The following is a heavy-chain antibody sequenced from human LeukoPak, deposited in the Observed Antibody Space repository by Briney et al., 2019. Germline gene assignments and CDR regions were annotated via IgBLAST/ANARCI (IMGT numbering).Heavy chain of an antibody. J-gene: IGHJ4*02. Sequence: PGGSLRLSCAASGFTFSSYEMNWVRQAPGKGLEWVSYISSSGSTIYYADSVKGRFTISRDNAKNSLYLQMNSLRAEDTAVYYCARDGGYSSSWFSLTLDRYFDYWGQGTLVTVSS. CDR3: ARDGGYSSSWFSLTLDRYFDY. CDR1: GFTFSSYE. D-gene: IGHD6-13*01. CDR2: ISSSGSTI. V-gene: IGHV3-48*03.